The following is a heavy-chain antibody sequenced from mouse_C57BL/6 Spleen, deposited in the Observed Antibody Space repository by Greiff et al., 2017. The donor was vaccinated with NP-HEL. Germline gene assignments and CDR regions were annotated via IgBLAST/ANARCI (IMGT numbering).Heavy chain of an antibody. J-gene: IGHJ4*01. CDR1: GYTFTDYN. CDR3: ARNPMDY. CDR2: INPNNGGT. Sequence: EVKLVESGPELVKPGASVKIPCKASGYTFTDYNMDWVKQSHGKSLEWIGDINPNNGGTIYNQKFKGKATLTVDKSSSTAYMELRSLTSEDTAVYYCARNPMDYWGQGTSVTVSS. V-gene: IGHV1-18*01.